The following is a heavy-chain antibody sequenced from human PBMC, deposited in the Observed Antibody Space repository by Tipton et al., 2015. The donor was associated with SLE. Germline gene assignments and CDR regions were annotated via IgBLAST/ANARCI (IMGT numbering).Heavy chain of an antibody. D-gene: IGHD3/OR15-3a*01. CDR1: GGSLRSYY. CDR3: ARAMAWTGDPLHFDY. J-gene: IGHJ4*02. CDR2: VYFGGST. Sequence: TLSLTCTVSGGSLRSYYWPWIRQPAGKGLEWIGRVYFGGSTNYNPSLKSRVAISLDTSKNQFSLKLKSVTAADTAVYFCARAMAWTGDPLHFDYWGQGSLVTVSS. V-gene: IGHV4-4*07.